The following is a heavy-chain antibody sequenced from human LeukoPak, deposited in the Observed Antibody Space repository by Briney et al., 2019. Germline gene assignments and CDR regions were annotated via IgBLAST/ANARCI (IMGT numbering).Heavy chain of an antibody. CDR2: INPYSGGT. CDR3: ARVITNDNYYYYCMDV. V-gene: IGHV1-2*02. J-gene: IGHJ6*03. CDR1: GYTFTGYY. Sequence: ASVKVSCKASGYTFTGYYIHWVRQAPGQGLEWMGWINPYSGGTNYAQNFQGRVTMTRDTSTNTAYMELSRLRSDDTAVYYCARVITNDNYYYYCMDVWGKGTTVTVSS.